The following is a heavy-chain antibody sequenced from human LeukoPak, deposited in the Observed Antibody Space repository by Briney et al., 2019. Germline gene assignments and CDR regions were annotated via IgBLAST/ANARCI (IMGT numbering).Heavy chain of an antibody. CDR1: GGSFSGYY. CDR2: INHSGST. D-gene: IGHD3-10*01. V-gene: IGHV4-34*01. Sequence: SETLSLTCAVYGGSFSGYYWSWIRQPPGKGLEWIGEINHSGSTNYNPSLKSRVTISVDTSKNQFSLKLSSVTAADTAVYYCARGRVRGDWFDPWGQGTLVTVSS. J-gene: IGHJ5*02. CDR3: ARGRVRGDWFDP.